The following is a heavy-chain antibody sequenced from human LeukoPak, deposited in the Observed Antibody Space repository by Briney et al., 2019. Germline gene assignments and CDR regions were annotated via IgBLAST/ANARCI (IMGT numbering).Heavy chain of an antibody. CDR3: ARGGSGSYYYYFYYMDV. J-gene: IGHJ6*03. CDR2: ISYDGNNK. V-gene: IGHV3-30*04. CDR1: GFTFSSHA. D-gene: IGHD3-10*01. Sequence: GGSLRLSCAASGFTFSSHAMHWVRQAPGKGLEWVAIISYDGNNKYYADSVKGRFTISRDNSKNTLFLQMSSLRAEDTAVYFCARGGSGSYYYYFYYMDVWGKGTTVTVSS.